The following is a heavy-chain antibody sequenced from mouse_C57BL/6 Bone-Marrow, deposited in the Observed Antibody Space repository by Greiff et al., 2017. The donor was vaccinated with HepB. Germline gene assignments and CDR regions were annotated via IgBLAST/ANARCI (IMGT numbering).Heavy chain of an antibody. J-gene: IGHJ1*03. D-gene: IGHD2-2*01. CDR2: INPSNGGT. CDR3: ARDRGGYAWYFDV. V-gene: IGHV1-53*01. CDR1: GYTFTSYW. Sequence: VKLQQPGTELVKPGASVKLSCKASGYTFTSYWMHWVKQRPGQGLEWIGNINPSNGGTNYNEKFKSKATLTVDKSSSTAYMQLSSLTSEDSAVYYCARDRGGYAWYFDVWGTGTTVTVSS.